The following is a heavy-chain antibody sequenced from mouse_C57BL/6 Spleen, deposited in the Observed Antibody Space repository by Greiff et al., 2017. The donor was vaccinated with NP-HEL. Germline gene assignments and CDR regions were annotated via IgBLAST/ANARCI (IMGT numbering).Heavy chain of an antibody. D-gene: IGHD1-1*01. CDR2: IYPGSGNT. Sequence: QVQLQQSGPELVKPGASVKISCKASGYSFTSYYIHWVKQRPGQGLEWIGWIYPGSGNTKYNEKFKGKATLTADTSSSTAYMQLSSLTSEDSAVYYCARGTVVAPGDYWGQGTTLTVSS. V-gene: IGHV1-66*01. J-gene: IGHJ2*01. CDR1: GYSFTSYY. CDR3: ARGTVVAPGDY.